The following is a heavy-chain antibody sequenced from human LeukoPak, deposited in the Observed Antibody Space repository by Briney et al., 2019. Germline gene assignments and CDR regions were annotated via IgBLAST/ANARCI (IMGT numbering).Heavy chain of an antibody. J-gene: IGHJ6*02. CDR1: GGSISSGDYY. Sequence: PSETLSLTCTVSGGSISSGDYYWSWIRQPPGKGLEWIGYIYYSGSTYYNPSLKSRVTISVDTSKNQFSLKLSSVTAADTAVYYCARDPVYYGMDVWGQGTTVTVSS. V-gene: IGHV4-30-4*01. CDR3: ARDPVYYGMDV. CDR2: IYYSGST.